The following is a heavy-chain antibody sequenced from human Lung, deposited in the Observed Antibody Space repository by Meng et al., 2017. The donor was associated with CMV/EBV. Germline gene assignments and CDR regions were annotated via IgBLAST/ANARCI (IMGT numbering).Heavy chain of an antibody. CDR3: ARALDTAMVTFDY. Sequence: QVQLQESGPGLVKPSQTLSLTCTVSGGSISSGDYYWSWIRQPPGKGLEWIGYIYHSGSTYYNPSLKSRVTISVDTSKNQFSLKLSSVTAADTAVYYCARALDTAMVTFDYWGQGTLVTVSS. CDR1: GGSISSGDYY. CDR2: IYHSGST. D-gene: IGHD5-18*01. J-gene: IGHJ4*02. V-gene: IGHV4-30-4*08.